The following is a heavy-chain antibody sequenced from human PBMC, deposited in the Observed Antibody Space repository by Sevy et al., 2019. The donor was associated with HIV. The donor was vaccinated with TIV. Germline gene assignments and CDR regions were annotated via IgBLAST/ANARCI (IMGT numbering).Heavy chain of an antibody. Sequence: GESLKISCIDSGFGFSSYWINWVRQAPGKGLEWVALIKEDGGEKEYVDSVKGRFTISRDTAKNSGYLQMDSLRAEDTATYYCSGGFGWLSDYWGQGTVVTVSS. CDR3: SGGFGWLSDY. CDR2: IKEDGGEK. D-gene: IGHD3-10*01. J-gene: IGHJ4*02. V-gene: IGHV3-7*01. CDR1: GFGFSSYW.